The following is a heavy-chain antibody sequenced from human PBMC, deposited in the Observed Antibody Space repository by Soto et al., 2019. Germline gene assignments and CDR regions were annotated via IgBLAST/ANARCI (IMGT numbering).Heavy chain of an antibody. CDR1: GYSFATYW. Sequence: ESLKFSWKGSGYSFATYWIAWVLQMPGKGLEWMGIIYTGDSDTRYSPSFQGHVTMSADKSISTAYLQWSSLKASDTAIYYCAIHNGTTTGMDVWGQGSTVTVSS. CDR2: IYTGDSDT. J-gene: IGHJ6*02. D-gene: IGHD1-7*01. V-gene: IGHV5-51*01. CDR3: AIHNGTTTGMDV.